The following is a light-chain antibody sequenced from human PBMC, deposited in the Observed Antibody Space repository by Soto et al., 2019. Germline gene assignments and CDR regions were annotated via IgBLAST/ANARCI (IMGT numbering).Light chain of an antibody. Sequence: EIVLTQSPGTLSLSQGERATLSCRASQSVSSIYLAWYQQKPGQAPRLLIYGASSRATGIPDRFSGSGSGTDFTLTISRLEPEDFAVYYCQQYGSAPTWTFGQGTKVDI. J-gene: IGKJ1*01. CDR3: QQYGSAPTWT. CDR1: QSVSSIY. V-gene: IGKV3-20*01. CDR2: GAS.